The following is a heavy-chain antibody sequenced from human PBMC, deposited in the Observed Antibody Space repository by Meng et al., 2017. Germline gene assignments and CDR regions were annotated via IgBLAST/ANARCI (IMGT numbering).Heavy chain of an antibody. V-gene: IGHV3-30*04. D-gene: IGHD6-13*01. J-gene: IGHJ4*02. Sequence: GESLKISCAASGFTFSSYAMHWVRQAPGKGLEWVAVISYDGSNKYYADSVKGRFTISRDNSKNTLYLQMNSLRAEDTAVYYCARVRYSSSWYDFDYWGQGTLVTVSS. CDR1: GFTFSSYA. CDR3: ARVRYSSSWYDFDY. CDR2: ISYDGSNK.